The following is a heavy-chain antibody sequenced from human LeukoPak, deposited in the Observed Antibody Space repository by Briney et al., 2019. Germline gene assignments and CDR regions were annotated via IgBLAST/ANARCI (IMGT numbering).Heavy chain of an antibody. J-gene: IGHJ6*02. V-gene: IGHV3-30-3*01. CDR2: ISHDGSNK. CDR1: GFIFSSYA. D-gene: IGHD6-13*01. CDR3: ARDPRLYSSSWQYYYYYNMDV. Sequence: GRSLRLSCAASGFIFSSYALHWVRQAPGKGLEWVAVISHDGSNKYYADSVKGRFTISRDNSKNTLYLQMDSLRAEDTAVYYCARDPRLYSSSWQYYYYYNMDVWGQGTTVTVFS.